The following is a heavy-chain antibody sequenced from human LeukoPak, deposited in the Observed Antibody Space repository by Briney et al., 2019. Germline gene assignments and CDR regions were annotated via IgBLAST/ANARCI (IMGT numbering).Heavy chain of an antibody. V-gene: IGHV3-21*01. Sequence: RPGGSLRLPCAASGFTFSSYSMNWVRQAPGKGLEWVSSISSSSSYIYYADSVKGRFTISRDNAKNSLYLQMNSLRAEDTAVYYCARDPGAEHDAFDIWGQGTMVTVSS. CDR3: ARDPGAEHDAFDI. J-gene: IGHJ3*02. D-gene: IGHD6-19*01. CDR1: GFTFSSYS. CDR2: ISSSSSYI.